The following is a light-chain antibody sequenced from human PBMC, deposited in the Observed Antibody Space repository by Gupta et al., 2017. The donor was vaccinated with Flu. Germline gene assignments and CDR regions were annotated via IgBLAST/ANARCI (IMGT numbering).Light chain of an antibody. CDR3: QSWDSSAALEYV. J-gene: IGLJ1*01. CDR1: NMEDEY. Sequence: QTASITCTGSNMEDEYACWYQQKPGQSPMVVIYKDSKRRAGLPGRFSGSNSGNTATLTISGTQAMDEADYYCQSWDSSAALEYVFGTGTKVTVL. CDR2: KDS. V-gene: IGLV3-1*01.